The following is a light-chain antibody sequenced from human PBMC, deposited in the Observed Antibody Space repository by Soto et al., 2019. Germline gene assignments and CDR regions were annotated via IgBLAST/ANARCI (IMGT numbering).Light chain of an antibody. J-gene: IGKJ1*01. Sequence: DIQLTQSPYTLSASVGARVTLTCRASQSISSGLAWHQQKPGKAPRLLIYKASSLESGVPSRFSGSGSGTEFTLTISSLQPDDFATYYCQQYNSYRTFGQGTKVDI. CDR3: QQYNSYRT. CDR2: KAS. CDR1: QSISSG. V-gene: IGKV1-5*03.